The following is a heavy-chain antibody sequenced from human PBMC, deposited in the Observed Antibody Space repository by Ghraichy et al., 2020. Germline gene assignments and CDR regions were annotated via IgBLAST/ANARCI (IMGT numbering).Heavy chain of an antibody. CDR1: GYTFTSYD. CDR3: ARRGQFPYYYYGMDV. CDR2: MNPNSGNT. V-gene: IGHV1-8*03. D-gene: IGHD3-10*01. J-gene: IGHJ6*02. Sequence: ASVKVSCKASGYTFTSYDINWVRQATGQGLEWMGWMNPNSGNTGYAQKFQGRVTITRNTSISTAYMELSSLRSEDTAVYYCARRGQFPYYYYGMDVWGQGTTVTVSS.